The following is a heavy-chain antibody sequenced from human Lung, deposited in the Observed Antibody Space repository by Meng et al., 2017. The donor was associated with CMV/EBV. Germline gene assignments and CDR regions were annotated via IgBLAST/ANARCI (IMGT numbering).Heavy chain of an antibody. J-gene: IGHJ1*01. CDR1: GFTFSSYA. Sequence: GGSXRLXCAASGFTFSSYAMSWVRQAPGKGLEWVSDIRGSGGSTYYADSVKGRFTISRDNSKNTLYLQMNSLRAEDTAVYYCANSYQSGYYDRSGLWGQGTLVTVSS. CDR3: ANSYQSGYYDRSGL. V-gene: IGHV3-23*01. CDR2: IRGSGGST. D-gene: IGHD3-22*01.